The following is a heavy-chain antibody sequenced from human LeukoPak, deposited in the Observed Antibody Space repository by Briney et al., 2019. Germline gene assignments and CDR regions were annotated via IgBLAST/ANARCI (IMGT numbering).Heavy chain of an antibody. V-gene: IGHV5-51*01. J-gene: IGHJ4*02. Sequence: GESLQISCQGSGYSSTSYWIGWVRQMPGKGLEWMGIIYPGDSGTRYSPSFQGQVTISADKSISTAYLQWSSLKASDTAMYYCARRSSSGCCDYWGQGTPVTVSS. CDR2: IYPGDSGT. CDR3: ARRSSSGCCDY. D-gene: IGHD6-19*01. CDR1: GYSSTSYW.